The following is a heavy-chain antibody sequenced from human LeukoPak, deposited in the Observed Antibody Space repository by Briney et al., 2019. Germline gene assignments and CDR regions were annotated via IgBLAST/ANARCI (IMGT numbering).Heavy chain of an antibody. CDR3: ARDGHPQVVPAAMTGYYGMDV. CDR1: GGSVSSGSYY. V-gene: IGHV4-61*01. J-gene: IGHJ6*04. D-gene: IGHD2-2*01. CDR2: IYYSGST. Sequence: PSETLSLTCTVSGGSVSSGSYYWSWIRQPPGKGLEWIGYIYYSGSTNYNPSLKSRVTISVDTSKNQFSLKLSSVTAADTAVYYCARDGHPQVVPAAMTGYYGMDVWGKGTTVTVSS.